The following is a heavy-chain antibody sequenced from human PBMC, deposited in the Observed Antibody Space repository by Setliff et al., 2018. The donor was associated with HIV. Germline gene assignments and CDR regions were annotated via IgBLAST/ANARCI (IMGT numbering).Heavy chain of an antibody. CDR1: GYTFTTYG. CDR3: ARTWELPPVYGMDV. J-gene: IGHJ6*02. CDR2: ISPNFGHT. Sequence: GASVKVSCKASGYTFTTYGISWVRQAPGHGLEWMGWISPNFGHTKYAQKFLDRVTMTIDTATSRAYMELRSLRSDDTAVYFCARTWELPPVYGMDVWGQGTTVTVSS. D-gene: IGHD1-26*01. V-gene: IGHV1-18*04.